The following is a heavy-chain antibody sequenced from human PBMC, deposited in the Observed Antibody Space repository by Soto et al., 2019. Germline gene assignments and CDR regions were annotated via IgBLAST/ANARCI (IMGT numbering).Heavy chain of an antibody. V-gene: IGHV4-59*01. D-gene: IGHD6-19*01. CDR2: IYYSGST. CDR3: ARVVPWLVLGGNYYGMDV. Sequence: SETLSLTCTVSGGSISSYYWRWIRQPPGKGLEWIGYIYYSGSTNYNPSLKSRVTISVDTSKNQFSLKLSSVTAADTAVYYCARVVPWLVLGGNYYGMDVWGQGTTVTVSS. J-gene: IGHJ6*02. CDR1: GGSISSYY.